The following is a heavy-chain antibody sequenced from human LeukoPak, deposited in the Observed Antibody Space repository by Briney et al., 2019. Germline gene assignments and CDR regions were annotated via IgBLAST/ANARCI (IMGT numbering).Heavy chain of an antibody. CDR1: GFTFSSYA. D-gene: IGHD5-12*01. CDR3: ARGPGLVADYFDY. Sequence: GGSLRLSCTASGFTFSSYAMNWVRQAPGKGLEWVSVIYSGGSTYYADSVKGRFTISRDNSKNTLYLQMNSLRAEDTAVYYCARGPGLVADYFDYWGQGTLVTVSS. V-gene: IGHV3-53*01. CDR2: IYSGGST. J-gene: IGHJ4*02.